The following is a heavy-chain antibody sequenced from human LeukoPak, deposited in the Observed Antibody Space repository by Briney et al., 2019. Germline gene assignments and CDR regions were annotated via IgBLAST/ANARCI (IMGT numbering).Heavy chain of an antibody. Sequence: PGGSLRLSCAASGFTFSSYAMSWVRRAPGKGLEWVSAISGSGGNTYYADSVKGRFTISRDNSKNTLYLQVNSLRAEDTAIYYCAKKRVLVVPAADFDYWGQGTLVTVSS. CDR2: ISGSGGNT. D-gene: IGHD2-2*01. V-gene: IGHV3-23*01. J-gene: IGHJ4*02. CDR1: GFTFSSYA. CDR3: AKKRVLVVPAADFDY.